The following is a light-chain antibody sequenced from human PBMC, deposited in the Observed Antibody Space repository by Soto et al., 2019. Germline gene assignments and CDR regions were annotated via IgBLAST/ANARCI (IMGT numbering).Light chain of an antibody. CDR2: EGS. J-gene: IGLJ3*02. Sequence: QSVLTQPASVSGSPGQSFTISCTGTSSDVGSYNLVSWYQQHPGKAPKLMIYEGSKRPSGVSNRFSGSKSGNTASLTISGLQAEDEADYYCCSYAGSSTFGVFGGGTKLTVL. V-gene: IGLV2-23*03. CDR1: SSDVGSYNL. CDR3: CSYAGSSTFGV.